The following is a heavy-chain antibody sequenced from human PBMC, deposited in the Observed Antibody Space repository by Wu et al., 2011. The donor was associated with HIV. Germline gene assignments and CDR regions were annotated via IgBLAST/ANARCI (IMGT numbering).Heavy chain of an antibody. CDR2: IIPLFGTA. Sequence: QVQVVQSGAQVKKPGSSVKISCKATGGTFSSYAITWVRQAPGQGLEWMGRIIPLFGTANYAQKFQGRVTITADESTSTAYMELSSLTSEDTAVYYCARDLGGDEDYWGQGTLVTVSA. J-gene: IGHJ4*02. V-gene: IGHV1-69*15. CDR3: ARDLGGDEDY. D-gene: IGHD2-21*01. CDR1: GGTFSSYA.